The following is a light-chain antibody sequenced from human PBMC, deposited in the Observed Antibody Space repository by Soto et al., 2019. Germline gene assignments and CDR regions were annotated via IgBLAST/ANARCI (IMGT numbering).Light chain of an antibody. V-gene: IGKV3D-15*01. CDR3: LQYYDYRT. CDR1: QSVNTN. J-gene: IGKJ1*01. Sequence: EIVMTQSPATLSVSPGERATLSCRASQSVNTNVAWYQQEPGQAPRLLIYGASTRATGIPARFSGSVSGTEFALTISSLQPDDFATYYCLQYYDYRTFGQVTKVDIK. CDR2: GAS.